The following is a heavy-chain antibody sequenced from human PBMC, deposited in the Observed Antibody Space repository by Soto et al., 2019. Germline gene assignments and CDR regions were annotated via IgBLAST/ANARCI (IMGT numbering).Heavy chain of an antibody. D-gene: IGHD1-7*01. CDR2: IYRTGRT. CDR3: ASRDPGTSVDY. J-gene: IGHJ4*02. Sequence: SETLSLTCAVSGGSFTSNNWWTWVRQPPGQGLEWIGEIYRTGRTNSNPSPKIRATIQLDKSENQFSLKVTSLTAADTAVYYCASRDPGTSVDYWGQGTLVTVSS. CDR1: GGSFTSNNW. V-gene: IGHV4-4*02.